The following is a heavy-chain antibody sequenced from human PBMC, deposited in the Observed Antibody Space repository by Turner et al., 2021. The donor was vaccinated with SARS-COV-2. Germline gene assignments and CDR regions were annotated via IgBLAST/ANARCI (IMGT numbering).Heavy chain of an antibody. Sequence: QVQLVQSGAEVKKPGASVKVSCQASGYTFASYGLSWVRQAPGQGLEWMGWISAYNGNTNYAQKLQGRVTMSTDTSTSTAYMGLRSLRSDDTAVYYCARAYGAGSYGHYYGMDVWGQGTTVTVSS. CDR3: ARAYGAGSYGHYYGMDV. V-gene: IGHV1-18*01. CDR1: GYTFASYG. J-gene: IGHJ6*02. D-gene: IGHD3-10*01. CDR2: ISAYNGNT.